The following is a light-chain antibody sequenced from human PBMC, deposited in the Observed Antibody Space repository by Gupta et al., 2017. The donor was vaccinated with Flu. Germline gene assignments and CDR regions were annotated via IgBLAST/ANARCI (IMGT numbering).Light chain of an antibody. CDR2: RVS. V-gene: IGKV2-30*02. Sequence: VTLGKPASISCRSSQSRVHSNGNTHLDWFQQRPGQSPWRLIYRVSNRDSGVPDRFSGSGSGTDFTLKISRGEAEDIGLYYCMQEEHWPHTFGQGTXLEIK. CDR1: QSRVHSNGNTH. J-gene: IGKJ2*01. CDR3: MQEEHWPHT.